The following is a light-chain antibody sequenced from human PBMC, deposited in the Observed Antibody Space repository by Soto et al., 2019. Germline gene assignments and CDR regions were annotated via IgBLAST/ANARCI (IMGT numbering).Light chain of an antibody. J-gene: IGKJ1*01. Sequence: EIVLTQSPATLSLSPGERATLSCRASESISDYLAWYQQKPGQAPRLLIYAASSRATGIPARFSGSGSGTDFALTISRLEPEDFAVYYCQQYGSSPPWTFGQGTKVDIK. CDR1: ESISDY. V-gene: IGKV3-20*01. CDR3: QQYGSSPPWT. CDR2: AAS.